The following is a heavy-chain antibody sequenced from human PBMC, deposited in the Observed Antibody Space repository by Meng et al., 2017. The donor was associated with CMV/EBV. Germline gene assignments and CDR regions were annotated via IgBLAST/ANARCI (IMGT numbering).Heavy chain of an antibody. Sequence: ASVTVSCKASGYTFTSYDINWVRQATAQGLEWMGWMKPNSGNTGYAQKYQGRVTITRNTSISTAYMELSSLRSEDTAVYYCARSLGARRTGIAAAGVDYWGQGTLVTVSS. J-gene: IGHJ4*02. CDR3: ARSLGARRTGIAAAGVDY. CDR2: MKPNSGNT. CDR1: GYTFTSYD. D-gene: IGHD6-13*01. V-gene: IGHV1-8*01.